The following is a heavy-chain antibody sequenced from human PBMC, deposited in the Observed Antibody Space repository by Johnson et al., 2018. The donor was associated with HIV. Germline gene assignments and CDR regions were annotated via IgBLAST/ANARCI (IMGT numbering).Heavy chain of an antibody. D-gene: IGHD3-16*01. V-gene: IGHV3-30-3*01. CDR2: ISYDGSNK. J-gene: IGHJ3*02. Sequence: QVQLVESGGGVVQPGRSLRLSCAASGFTFSSYAMHWVRQAPGTGLEWVAVISYDGSNKYYADSVKGRFTISRDNSKNTLYLQVNSLRDEDTAVYYCARDNLSMGAFDIWGPGTMVTVSS. CDR3: ARDNLSMGAFDI. CDR1: GFTFSSYA.